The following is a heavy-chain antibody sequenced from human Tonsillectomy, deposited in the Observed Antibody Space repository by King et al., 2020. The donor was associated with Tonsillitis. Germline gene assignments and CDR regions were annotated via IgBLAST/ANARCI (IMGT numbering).Heavy chain of an antibody. J-gene: IGHJ4*02. CDR2: IRNDESKT. CDR3: AKAGTGYTTSWYTIAY. Sequence: VQLVESGGGVVQPGGSLRLSCAPSGFTFSNYGMHWVRQAPGKGLEWVSFIRNDESKTYYADSVKGRFTISRDNSKNTLNLQMNSLRAEDTAVYYCAKAGTGYTTSWYTIAYWGQGTLVIVSS. D-gene: IGHD6-13*01. V-gene: IGHV3-30*02. CDR1: GFTFSNYG.